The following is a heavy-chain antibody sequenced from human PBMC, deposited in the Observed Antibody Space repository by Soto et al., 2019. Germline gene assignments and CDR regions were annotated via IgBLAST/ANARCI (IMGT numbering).Heavy chain of an antibody. CDR3: ARDVAVAGSTVYYYGMDV. D-gene: IGHD6-19*01. J-gene: IGHJ6*02. CDR2: INPNSGGT. CDR1: GYTFTGYY. Sequence: ASVKVSCKASGYTFTGYYMHWVRQAPGQGLEWMGWINPNSGGTNYAQKFQGWVTMTRDTSISTAYMELSRLRSDDTAVYYCARDVAVAGSTVYYYGMDVWGQGPTVTV. V-gene: IGHV1-2*04.